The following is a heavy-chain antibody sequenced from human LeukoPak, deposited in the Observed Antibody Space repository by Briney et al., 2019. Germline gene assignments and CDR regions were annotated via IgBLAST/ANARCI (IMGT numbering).Heavy chain of an antibody. V-gene: IGHV3-21*01. Sequence: GGSLRLSCAASGFTFSSYSMNWVRQAPGKGLEWGSSISSSSSYIYYADSVKGRFTISRDNAKTSLYLQTNSLRAEDTAVYYCARAQVGYYDFWSGYYGSPQAFDYWGQGTLVTVSS. J-gene: IGHJ4*02. D-gene: IGHD3-3*01. CDR3: ARAQVGYYDFWSGYYGSPQAFDY. CDR1: GFTFSSYS. CDR2: ISSSSSYI.